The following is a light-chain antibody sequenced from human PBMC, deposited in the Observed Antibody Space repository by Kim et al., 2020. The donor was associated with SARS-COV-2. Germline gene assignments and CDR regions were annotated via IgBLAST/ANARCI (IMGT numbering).Light chain of an antibody. Sequence: EIVLKQSPGTVSLSPGERVTLSCRASQTIDMNFLAWYQQKPGQAPRLLIYGTITRATGIPDRFRGRGSGTDFTLTISRLEPEDFAIYYCQQYETSSWTFGQGPKVDIK. CDR1: QTIDMNF. CDR2: GTI. J-gene: IGKJ1*01. V-gene: IGKV3-20*01. CDR3: QQYETSSWT.